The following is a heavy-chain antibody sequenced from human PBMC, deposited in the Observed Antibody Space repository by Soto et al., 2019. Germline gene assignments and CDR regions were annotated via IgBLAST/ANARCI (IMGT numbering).Heavy chain of an antibody. CDR2: IFHSGNT. CDR1: GGSIRSGSYY. J-gene: IGHJ6*02. CDR3: ARNGCSSTRCYSAEAPYYSMDV. V-gene: IGHV4-31*03. Sequence: QVQLQESGPGLMKPSQTLSLTCSVSGGSIRSGSYYWSWIRQHPGKALEWIGYIFHSGNTYYNPSLKCRVTRSVEKSKNQFSLQLNSVTAADTAVYYCARNGCSSTRCYSAEAPYYSMDVWGQWTTVTVSS. D-gene: IGHD2-2*02.